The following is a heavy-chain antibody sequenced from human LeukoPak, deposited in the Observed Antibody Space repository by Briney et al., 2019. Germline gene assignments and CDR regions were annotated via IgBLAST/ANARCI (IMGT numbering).Heavy chain of an antibody. J-gene: IGHJ6*02. CDR3: ARGITIFGVALYGMDV. CDR2: ISYDGSNK. CDR1: GFNFSSYA. V-gene: IGHV3-30-3*01. D-gene: IGHD3-3*01. Sequence: GALRLSCAASGFNFSSYAMHWVRQAPGKGLEWVAVISYDGSNKYYADSVKGRFTISRDNSKNTLYLQMNSLRAEDTAVYYCARGITIFGVALYGMDVWGQGTTVTVSS.